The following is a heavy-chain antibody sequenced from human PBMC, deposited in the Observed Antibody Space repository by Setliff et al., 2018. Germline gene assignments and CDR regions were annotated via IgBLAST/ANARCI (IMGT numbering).Heavy chain of an antibody. CDR3: VRSEGRRDGYNW. CDR2: IYTSGST. CDR1: GGSISNYY. V-gene: IGHV4-4*08. Sequence: PSETLSLTCTVSGGSISNYYWTWIRQPPGKGLDWIGYIYTSGSTNYNPSLKSQATISVDTSKNQFSLKLSSVTAADTAVYYCVRSEGRRDGYNWWGQGTLVTVSS. J-gene: IGHJ4*02. D-gene: IGHD5-12*01.